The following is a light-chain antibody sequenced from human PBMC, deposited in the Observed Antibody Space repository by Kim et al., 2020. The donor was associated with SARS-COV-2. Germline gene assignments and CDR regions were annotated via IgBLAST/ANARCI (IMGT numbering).Light chain of an antibody. CDR3: SSYTSTTTVI. Sequence: GQSITISCTGPSSDVGGYNYVSWYQQHPGKAPKLMIYNVNKRPSGVSTRFSGSKSGNTASLTISGLQAEDEADYYCSSYTSTTTVIFGGGTQLTVL. CDR1: SSDVGGYNY. J-gene: IGLJ2*01. CDR2: NVN. V-gene: IGLV2-14*04.